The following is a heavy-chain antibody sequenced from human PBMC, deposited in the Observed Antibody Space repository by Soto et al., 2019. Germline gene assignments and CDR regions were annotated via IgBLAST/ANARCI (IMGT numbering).Heavy chain of an antibody. CDR2: ISYDGDKQ. CDR3: ARDPDDFWSGYPDY. V-gene: IGHV3-30-3*01. J-gene: IGHJ4*02. D-gene: IGHD3-3*01. CDR1: GFTFRDYA. Sequence: WGSLRLSCAASGFTFRDYAMHWVRQSPGKGLQWVASISYDGDKQYYADSVKGRFTISRDDSKNTLYLQMNSLRPDDTAVYYCARDPDDFWSGYPDYWGQGNLVTVSS.